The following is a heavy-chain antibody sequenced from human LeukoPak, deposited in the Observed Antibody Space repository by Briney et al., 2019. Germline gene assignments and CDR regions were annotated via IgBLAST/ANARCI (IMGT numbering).Heavy chain of an antibody. Sequence: PSETLSLTCAVYGGSFSGYYWSWIRQPPGKGLEWIGEINHSGSTNYNPSLKSRLTISVDTSKNQFSLKLSSVTAADTAVYYCAKEGWLQSDDAFDIWGQGTMVTVSS. CDR1: GGSFSGYY. CDR3: AKEGWLQSDDAFDI. V-gene: IGHV4-34*01. J-gene: IGHJ3*02. D-gene: IGHD5-24*01. CDR2: INHSGST.